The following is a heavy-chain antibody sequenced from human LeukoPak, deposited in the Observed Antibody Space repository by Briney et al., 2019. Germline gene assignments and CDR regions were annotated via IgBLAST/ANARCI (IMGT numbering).Heavy chain of an antibody. CDR2: IYPNSGGT. Sequence: EASVKVSCKPSVYTFTGYYIHWVRQAPGQGLKWMGWIYPNSGGTNYAQKFQGTVTMTRDTSNSTAYMGLSRLRSADTAVCYCARVRYSSSLWYWGQGTLVTVSS. D-gene: IGHD6-6*01. CDR1: VYTFTGYY. CDR3: ARVRYSSSLWY. J-gene: IGHJ4*02. V-gene: IGHV1-2*02.